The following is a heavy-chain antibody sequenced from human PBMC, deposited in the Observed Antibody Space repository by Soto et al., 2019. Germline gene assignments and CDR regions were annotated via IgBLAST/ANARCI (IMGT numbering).Heavy chain of an antibody. V-gene: IGHV1-18*01. CDR1: GYTFTSYG. CDR2: ISAYNGNT. Sequence: QVQLVQSGAEVKKPGASVKVSCKASGYTFTSYGISWVRQAPGQGLEWMGRISAYNGNTNYAQKLQGRVTMTTDTSTSTAYMELRSLRSDDTAVYYCARDPNTYYDFWSGSISDNWFDPWGQGTLVTVSS. D-gene: IGHD3-3*01. J-gene: IGHJ5*02. CDR3: ARDPNTYYDFWSGSISDNWFDP.